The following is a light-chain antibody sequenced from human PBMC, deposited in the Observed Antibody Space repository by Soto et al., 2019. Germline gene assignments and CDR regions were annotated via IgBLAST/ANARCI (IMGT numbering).Light chain of an antibody. CDR3: AAWDDSLNAWV. V-gene: IGLV1-44*01. CDR1: RSNIGSYT. J-gene: IGLJ3*02. CDR2: NDN. Sequence: QSVLTQPPSASETPGQRVTISCSGSRSNIGSYTVNWYQQLPVTAPRLLIYNDNHRPSGVPDPFCGSKSGTSASLAINGLQSQDEDDYYCAAWDDSLNAWVFGGGTKLTVL.